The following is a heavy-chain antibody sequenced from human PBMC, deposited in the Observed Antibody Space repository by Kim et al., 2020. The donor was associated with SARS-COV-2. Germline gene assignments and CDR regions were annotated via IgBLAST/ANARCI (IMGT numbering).Heavy chain of an antibody. J-gene: IGHJ5*02. D-gene: IGHD3-10*01. V-gene: IGHV4-30-2*01. CDR3: ARAHGVVRGWAIDP. Sequence: NPPLQSRVPISVDRSKNQFSLKLSSVTAADTAVYYCARAHGVVRGWAIDPWGQGTLVTVSS.